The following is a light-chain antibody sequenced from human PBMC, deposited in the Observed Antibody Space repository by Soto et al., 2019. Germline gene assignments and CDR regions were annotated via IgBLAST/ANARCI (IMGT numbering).Light chain of an antibody. V-gene: IGLV2-14*01. J-gene: IGLJ1*01. Sequence: QSVLTQPASVSGSPGLSIAISCTGTSGDVGGYNSVSWYQQQPGKVPKLMIYDVSNRPSGVSNRFSGSKSGNTASLTISGLQAEDEGDYYCSSYTTGGSYVFGTGTKVTVL. CDR2: DVS. CDR1: SGDVGGYNS. CDR3: SSYTTGGSYV.